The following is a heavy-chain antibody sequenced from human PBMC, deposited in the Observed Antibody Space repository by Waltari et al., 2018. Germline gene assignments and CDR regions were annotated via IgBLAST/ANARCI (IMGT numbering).Heavy chain of an antibody. Sequence: QVQLQQWGAGLLKPSETLSLTCAVYGGSFSGYYWSWIRQPPGKGLGWIGEINHSGRTNYTPSLKSRVTISVETSKNQCSLKLSSGTAADTAVYYCARGGPWTYYYDSSGYPGYFDYWGQGTLVTVSS. V-gene: IGHV4-34*01. CDR3: ARGGPWTYYYDSSGYPGYFDY. J-gene: IGHJ4*02. CDR1: GGSFSGYY. CDR2: INHSGRT. D-gene: IGHD3-22*01.